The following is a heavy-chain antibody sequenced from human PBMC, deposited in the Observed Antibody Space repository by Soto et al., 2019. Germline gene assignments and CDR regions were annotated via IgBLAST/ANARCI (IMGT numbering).Heavy chain of an antibody. J-gene: IGHJ4*02. D-gene: IGHD3-9*01. CDR1: GGTFDHAA. CDR3: ARQIFAADY. CDR2: INPMFNST. V-gene: IGHV1-69*01. Sequence: QVQLVQSGAEVKKPGSSVKVSCEAPGGTFDHAAITWVRQAPGQGLEWMGGINPMFNSTHYAQKFQGRVTITEDAATGTAFMELRRLRSDDTAVYYCARQIFAADYWGQGTLLIVSS.